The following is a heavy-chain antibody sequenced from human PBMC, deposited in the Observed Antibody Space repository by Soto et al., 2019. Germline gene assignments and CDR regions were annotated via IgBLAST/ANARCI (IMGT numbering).Heavy chain of an antibody. Sequence: QVQLQESGPGLVKPSETLSLTCTVSGGSISSYYWSWIRQPAGKGLEWIGRIYTSGSTNYNPSLKRRVTMSVDTSKNQFSLKLSSVTAADTAVYYCARDHRPLGYCSSTSCYSYYYYGMDVWGQGTTVTVSS. V-gene: IGHV4-4*07. CDR1: GGSISSYY. CDR3: ARDHRPLGYCSSTSCYSYYYYGMDV. D-gene: IGHD2-2*01. J-gene: IGHJ6*02. CDR2: IYTSGST.